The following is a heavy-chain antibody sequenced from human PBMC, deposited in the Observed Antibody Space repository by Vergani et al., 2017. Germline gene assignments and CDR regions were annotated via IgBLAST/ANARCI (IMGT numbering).Heavy chain of an antibody. CDR1: GYTFTSYA. D-gene: IGHD6-13*01. J-gene: IGHJ6*02. Sequence: QVQLVQSGAEVKKPGASVKVSCKASGYTFTSYAMHWVRQAPGQRLEWMGWINAGNGNTKYSQKFQGRVTITRDTSASTAYMELSSLRSEDTAVYYCARLQITRIAAAGTNYYYGMDVWGQGTTVTGSS. CDR2: INAGNGNT. V-gene: IGHV1-3*01. CDR3: ARLQITRIAAAGTNYYYGMDV.